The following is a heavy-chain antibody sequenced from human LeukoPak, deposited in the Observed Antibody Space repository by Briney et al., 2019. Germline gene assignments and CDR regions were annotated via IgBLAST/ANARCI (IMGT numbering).Heavy chain of an antibody. V-gene: IGHV4-59*01. J-gene: IGHJ4*02. D-gene: IGHD1-26*01. Sequence: SETLSLTCTVSGGSISSYYWSWIRQPPGKGLEWIGYIYYSGSTNYNPSLKSRVTISVDTSKNQFSLKLSSVTAADTAVYYCARRRSGVGATSRFDYWGQGTLVTVSS. CDR2: IYYSGST. CDR3: ARRRSGVGATSRFDY. CDR1: GGSISSYY.